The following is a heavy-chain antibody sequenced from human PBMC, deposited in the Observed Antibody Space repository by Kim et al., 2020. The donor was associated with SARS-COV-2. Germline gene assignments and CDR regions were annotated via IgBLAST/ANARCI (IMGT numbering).Heavy chain of an antibody. CDR1: GGSFSGYY. V-gene: IGHV4-34*01. D-gene: IGHD2-2*01. CDR2: INHSGST. J-gene: IGHJ3*02. Sequence: SETLSLTCAVYGGSFSGYYWSWIRQPPGKGLEWIGEINHSGSTNYNPSLKSRVTISVDTSKNQFSLKLSSVIAADTAVYYCARAREDCSSTSCYVGHAFDICGEGTVVTVSS. CDR3: ARAREDCSSTSCYVGHAFDI.